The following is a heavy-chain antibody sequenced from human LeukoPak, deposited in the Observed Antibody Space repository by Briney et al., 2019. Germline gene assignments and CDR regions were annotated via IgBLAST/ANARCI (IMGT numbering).Heavy chain of an antibody. CDR3: ARRGGFDY. CDR2: INSDGYSI. CDR1: GFTLSGYW. V-gene: IGHV3-74*03. J-gene: IGHJ4*02. Sequence: QPGGSLRLSCAASGFTLSGYWTHWVRQAPGKGLVWVSRINSDGYSITYADSVKGRFTISRDNAKNSLYLQMNSLRAEDTAVYYCARRGGFDYWGQGTLVTVSS. D-gene: IGHD3-3*01.